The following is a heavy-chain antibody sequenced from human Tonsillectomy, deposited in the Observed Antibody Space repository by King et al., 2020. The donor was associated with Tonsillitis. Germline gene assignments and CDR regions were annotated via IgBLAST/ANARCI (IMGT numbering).Heavy chain of an antibody. J-gene: IGHJ4*02. Sequence: QLVQSGGGVVQPGRSLRLSCAASGFTFSSYGMHWVRQAPGKGLEWVAIISYDGSVKYYADSVKGRFTISRDNSKNTLYLQMNSLRAEDAAVYYCAKEEVGFDYWGQGTLVTVSS. CDR3: AKEEVGFDY. CDR2: ISYDGSVK. V-gene: IGHV3-30*18. CDR1: GFTFSSYG.